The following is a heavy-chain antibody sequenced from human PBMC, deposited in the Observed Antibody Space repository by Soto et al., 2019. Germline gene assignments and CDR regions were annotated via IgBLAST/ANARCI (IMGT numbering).Heavy chain of an antibody. J-gene: IGHJ6*02. D-gene: IGHD2-2*01. Sequence: QVQLVESGGGVVQPGRSLRLSCAASGFTFSSYGMHWVRQAPGKGLEWVAVIWYDGSNKYYADSVKGRFTISRDNSKNTLYLQMNSLRAEDTAVYYCARDYCSSTSCYDYYGMDVWGQGTTVTVSS. CDR2: IWYDGSNK. V-gene: IGHV3-33*01. CDR1: GFTFSSYG. CDR3: ARDYCSSTSCYDYYGMDV.